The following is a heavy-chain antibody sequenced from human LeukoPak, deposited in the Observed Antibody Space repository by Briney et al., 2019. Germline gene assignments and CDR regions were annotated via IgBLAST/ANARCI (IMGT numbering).Heavy chain of an antibody. CDR1: GGSISSYY. J-gene: IGHJ6*02. Sequence: SETLSLTCTVSGGSISSYYWRWIRQPPGKGLEWIGCIYYSGSTNYNPSLKSRVTISVDTSKNQFSLKLSSVTAADTAVYYCARGKAARPRVYYGMDVWGQGTTVTVSS. CDR3: ARGKAARPRVYYGMDV. V-gene: IGHV4-59*01. CDR2: IYYSGST. D-gene: IGHD6-6*01.